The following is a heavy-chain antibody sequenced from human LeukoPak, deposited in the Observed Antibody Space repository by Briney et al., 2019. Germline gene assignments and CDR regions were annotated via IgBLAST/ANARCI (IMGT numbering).Heavy chain of an antibody. D-gene: IGHD6-19*01. CDR3: AKDPPHSSGPNSPCFEF. V-gene: IGHV1-18*01. Sequence: ASVKVSRKASGYTFTTYGISWVRQAPGQGLEWMGWISPYNDNTEYAQKFQGRVTMTTDTSTTTAYMELRSLRSDDTAVYYCAKDPPHSSGPNSPCFEFWGQGTLVSVSS. J-gene: IGHJ4*02. CDR1: GYTFTTYG. CDR2: ISPYNDNT.